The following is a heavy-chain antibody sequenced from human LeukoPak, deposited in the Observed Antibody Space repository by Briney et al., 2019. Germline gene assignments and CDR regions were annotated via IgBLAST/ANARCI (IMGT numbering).Heavy chain of an antibody. CDR3: ARPYSGSYHYFDY. CDR2: IYDSGST. V-gene: IGHV4-39*01. D-gene: IGHD1-26*01. J-gene: IGHJ4*02. Sequence: SETLSLTCTVSGGSISSSSYYWGWIRQPPGKGLEWIGSIYDSGSTYYNPSLKSRVTISVNTSKNQFSLKLSSVTAADTAVYYCARPYSGSYHYFDYWGQGTLVTVSS. CDR1: GGSISSSSYY.